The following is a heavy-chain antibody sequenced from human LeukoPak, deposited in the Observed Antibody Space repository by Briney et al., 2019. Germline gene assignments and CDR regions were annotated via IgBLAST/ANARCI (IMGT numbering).Heavy chain of an antibody. V-gene: IGHV7-4-1*02. CDR2: INTNTGNP. CDR1: GYTFTAYA. CDR3: ARGGRFYYGSGSYSTRYYFDY. D-gene: IGHD3-10*01. J-gene: IGHJ4*02. Sequence: ASVKVSCKASGYTFTAYATNWVRQAPGQGLEWMGWINTNTGNPTYAQGFTGRFVFSLDTSVSTAYLQISSLKAEDTAVYYCARGGRFYYGSGSYSTRYYFDYWGQGNLVTVSS.